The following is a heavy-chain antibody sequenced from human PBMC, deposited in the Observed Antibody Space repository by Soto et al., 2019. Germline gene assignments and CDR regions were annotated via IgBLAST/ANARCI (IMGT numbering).Heavy chain of an antibody. J-gene: IGHJ4*02. D-gene: IGHD4-4*01. CDR2: IIPIFGTA. CDR3: ARAPDYSNYFFDY. CDR1: GGTFSSYA. Sequence: SVKVSCKASGGTFSSYAISWVRQAPGQGLEWMGGIIPIFGTANYAQKFQGRVTITADEFTSTAYMELSSLRSEDTAVYYCARAPDYSNYFFDYWGQGTLVTVSS. V-gene: IGHV1-69*13.